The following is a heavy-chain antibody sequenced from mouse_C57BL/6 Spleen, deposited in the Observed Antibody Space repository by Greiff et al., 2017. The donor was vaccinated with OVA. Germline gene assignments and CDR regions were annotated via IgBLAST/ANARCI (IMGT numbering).Heavy chain of an antibody. CDR2: IDPSDSYT. CDR1: GYTFTSYW. V-gene: IGHV1-69*01. Sequence: QVQLKQPGAELVMPGASVKLSCKASGYTFTSYWMHWVKQRPGQGLEWIGEIDPSDSYTNYNQKFKGKSTLTVDKSSSTAYMQLSSLTSEDSAVYYCARGGISRAMDYWGQGTSVTVSS. CDR3: ARGGISRAMDY. J-gene: IGHJ4*01.